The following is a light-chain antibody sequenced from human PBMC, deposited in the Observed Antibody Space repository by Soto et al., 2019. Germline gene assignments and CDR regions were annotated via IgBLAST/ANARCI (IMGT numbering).Light chain of an antibody. CDR1: HTVANF. V-gene: IGKV3-11*01. J-gene: IGKJ4*01. CDR3: QQRSNWPPT. CDR2: DVS. Sequence: DTVLIQSPATLSLSPGERATLSCRASHTVANFLAWYQHKPGQAPRLLIYDVSNRATGIPARFSGSGSGTDFTLTIISLEADDFAVYYCQQRSNWPPTFGGGTNVEIK.